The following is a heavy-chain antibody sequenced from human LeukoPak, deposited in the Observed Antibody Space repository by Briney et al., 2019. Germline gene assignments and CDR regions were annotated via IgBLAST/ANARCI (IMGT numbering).Heavy chain of an antibody. J-gene: IGHJ4*02. V-gene: IGHV3-30-3*01. CDR2: ISYDGSNK. D-gene: IGHD1-26*01. CDR1: GFTFSSYA. CDR3: ARRSSGSPPYYFGY. Sequence: PGGSLRLSCAASGFTFSSYAMHWVRQAPGKGLEWVAVISYDGSNKYYADSVKGRFTISRDNSKNTLYLQMNSLRAEDTAVYYCARRSSGSPPYYFGYWGQGTLVTVSS.